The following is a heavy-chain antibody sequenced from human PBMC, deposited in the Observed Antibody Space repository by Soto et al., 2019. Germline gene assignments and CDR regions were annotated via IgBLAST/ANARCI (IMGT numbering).Heavy chain of an antibody. Sequence: PGGSLRLSCVASGFTVSSHYMTWVRQTPGKGLEWVSIIYASDSTFYADSVKGRFTISRDNSKNTVYLQLNSLRAEDTAVYYCATPVTRLIAFDLWGQGTVVTVSS. J-gene: IGHJ3*01. CDR1: GFTVSSHY. CDR2: IYASDST. CDR3: ATPVTRLIAFDL. D-gene: IGHD4-17*01. V-gene: IGHV3-53*01.